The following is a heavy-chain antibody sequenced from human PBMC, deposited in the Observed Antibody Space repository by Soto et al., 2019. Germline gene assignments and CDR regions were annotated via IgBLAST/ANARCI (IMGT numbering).Heavy chain of an antibody. CDR3: ARDRGGYCSSTSCYNYYYYGMDV. V-gene: IGHV1-18*01. D-gene: IGHD2-2*02. Sequence: GASVKVSCKASGYTFTSYGISWVRQAPGQGLEWMGWISAYNGNTNYAQKLQGRVTMTTDTSTSTAYMELRSLRSDDTAVYYCARDRGGYCSSTSCYNYYYYGMDVWGQGTTVTVSS. CDR1: GYTFTSYG. CDR2: ISAYNGNT. J-gene: IGHJ6*02.